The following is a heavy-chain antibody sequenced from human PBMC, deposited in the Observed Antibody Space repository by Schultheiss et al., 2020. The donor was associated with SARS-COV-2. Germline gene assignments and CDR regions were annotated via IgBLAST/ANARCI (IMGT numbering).Heavy chain of an antibody. J-gene: IGHJ4*02. CDR1: GFTFRNYW. Sequence: GGSLRLSCAASGFTFRNYWMHWVRQIPGKGLEWVSSISSSSSYIYYADSVKGRFTISRDNAKNSLYLQMNSLRAEDTAVYYCARDNFEHTVTTDGEFDYWGQGTLVTVAS. CDR2: ISSSSSYI. CDR3: ARDNFEHTVTTDGEFDY. D-gene: IGHD4-17*01. V-gene: IGHV3-21*01.